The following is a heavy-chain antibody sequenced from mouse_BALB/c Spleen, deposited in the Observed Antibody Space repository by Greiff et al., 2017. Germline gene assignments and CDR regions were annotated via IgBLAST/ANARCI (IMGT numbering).Heavy chain of an antibody. CDR2: INPSSGYT. Sequence: QVQLQQSGAELARPGASVKMSCKASGYTFTSYTMHWVKQRPGQGLEWIGYINPSSGYTNYNQKFKDKATLTADKSSSTAYMQLSSLTSEDSAVYYCARLGGIHAMDYWGQGTSVTVAS. D-gene: IGHD1-1*02. J-gene: IGHJ4*01. V-gene: IGHV1-4*01. CDR1: GYTFTSYT. CDR3: ARLGGIHAMDY.